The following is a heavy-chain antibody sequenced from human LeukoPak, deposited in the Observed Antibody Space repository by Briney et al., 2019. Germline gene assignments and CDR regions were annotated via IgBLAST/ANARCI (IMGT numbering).Heavy chain of an antibody. CDR2: IYSGGST. V-gene: IGHV3-66*01. CDR3: AKDTYYYGSGRSYYGMDV. J-gene: IGHJ6*02. D-gene: IGHD3-10*01. Sequence: GGSLRLSCAASGFTVSSNYMSWVRQAPGKGLEWVSVIYSGGSTYYADSVKGRFTISRDNSKNTLYLQMNSLRAEDTAVYYCAKDTYYYGSGRSYYGMDVWGQGTTVTVSS. CDR1: GFTVSSNY.